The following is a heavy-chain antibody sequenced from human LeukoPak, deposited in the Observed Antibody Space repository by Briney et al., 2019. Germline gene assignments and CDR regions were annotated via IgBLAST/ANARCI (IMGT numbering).Heavy chain of an antibody. Sequence: GGSLRLSGAASGFTFSSYAISWVRQAPGQGLDWMGRIIPILGIANYAQKFQGRVTITADKSTSTAYMELSSLRSEDTAVYYCARDQHLPKTHYYYGMDVWGQGTTVTVSS. CDR2: IIPILGIA. D-gene: IGHD2-2*01. CDR3: ARDQHLPKTHYYYGMDV. CDR1: GFTFSSYA. V-gene: IGHV1-69*04. J-gene: IGHJ6*02.